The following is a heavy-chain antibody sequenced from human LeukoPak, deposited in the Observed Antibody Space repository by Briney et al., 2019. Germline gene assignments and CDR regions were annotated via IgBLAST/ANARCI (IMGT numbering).Heavy chain of an antibody. CDR2: ISDGGGTT. D-gene: IGHD3-3*01. J-gene: IGHJ4*02. CDR3: AKDLDFWRGLDY. Sequence: GGSLRLSCAASGFTFSSYAMSWVRQAPGKGLEWVSTISDGGGTTYYADSMKGRFTISRDNSKNTLYLQMNSLRAEDTAVYYCAKDLDFWRGLDYWGQGTLVTVSS. CDR1: GFTFSSYA. V-gene: IGHV3-23*01.